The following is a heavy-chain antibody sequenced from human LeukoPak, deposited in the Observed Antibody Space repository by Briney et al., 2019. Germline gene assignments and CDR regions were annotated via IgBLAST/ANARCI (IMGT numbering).Heavy chain of an antibody. CDR2: ISYSGRT. J-gene: IGHJ6*02. Sequence: SETLSLTCTVSGGSISNYFWSWIRQPPGKGLEWIGYISYSGRTNYNPSLKSRVAISVDTSGNQFSLRLTSVTAADMAVYYCARDRTVRGDGTYYYYGMDVWGQGTTVTVPS. CDR3: ARDRTVRGDGTYYYYGMDV. D-gene: IGHD1-26*01. V-gene: IGHV4-59*01. CDR1: GGSISNYF.